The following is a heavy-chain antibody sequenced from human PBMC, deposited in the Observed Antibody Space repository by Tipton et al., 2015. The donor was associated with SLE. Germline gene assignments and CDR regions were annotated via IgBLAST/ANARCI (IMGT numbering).Heavy chain of an antibody. J-gene: IGHJ3*02. CDR3: ARLTEGDAFDI. Sequence: TLSLTCAVSGYSISSGYYWGWIRQPPGKGLEWIGSIYHSGSTYYNPSLKSRVTISVDTSKNQFSLKLSSVTAADTAVYYCARLTEGDAFDIWGQGTMVTVSS. CDR2: IYHSGST. D-gene: IGHD1-14*01. V-gene: IGHV4-38-2*01. CDR1: GYSISSGYY.